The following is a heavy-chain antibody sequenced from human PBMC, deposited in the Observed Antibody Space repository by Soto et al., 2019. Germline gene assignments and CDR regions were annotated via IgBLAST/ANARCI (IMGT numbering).Heavy chain of an antibody. Sequence: QVQLVQSGAEVKKPGSSVKVACKASGGTFSSYAISWVRQAPGQGLEWMGGNIPIFGTANYAQKFQGRVTMTADESTSTAYMELSSLRSEDTAVYYCAREGRERGYAVGCAYWGQGTLVTVSS. V-gene: IGHV1-69*12. CDR3: AREGRERGYAVGCAY. CDR1: GGTFSSYA. D-gene: IGHD5-12*01. CDR2: NIPIFGTA. J-gene: IGHJ4*02.